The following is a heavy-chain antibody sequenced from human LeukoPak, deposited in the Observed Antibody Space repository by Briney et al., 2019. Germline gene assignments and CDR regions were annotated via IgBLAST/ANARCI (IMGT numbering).Heavy chain of an antibody. CDR3: ASNPGGNSDYYYYGMDV. CDR2: IIPILGIA. Sequence: SVKVSCKASGGTFSSYTISWVRQAPGQGLEWMGMIIPILGIANYAQKFQGRVTITADKSTSTAYMELSSLRSEDTAVYYWASNPGGNSDYYYYGMDVWGQGTTVTVSS. J-gene: IGHJ6*02. D-gene: IGHD4-23*01. V-gene: IGHV1-69*02. CDR1: GGTFSSYT.